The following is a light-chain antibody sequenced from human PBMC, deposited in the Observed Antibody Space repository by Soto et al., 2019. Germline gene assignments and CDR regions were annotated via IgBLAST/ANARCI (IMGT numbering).Light chain of an antibody. CDR2: EDT. Sequence: SYELTQPPSVSVSPGQTARITCSGDALPKEYAYWYQQESGQAPVLVIYEDTKRPPGIPERFSGSRSGTMATLTISGAQVDDEGDYYCYSTDSSGNHGVFGGGTKLTVL. CDR1: ALPKEY. V-gene: IGLV3-10*01. J-gene: IGLJ3*02. CDR3: YSTDSSGNHGV.